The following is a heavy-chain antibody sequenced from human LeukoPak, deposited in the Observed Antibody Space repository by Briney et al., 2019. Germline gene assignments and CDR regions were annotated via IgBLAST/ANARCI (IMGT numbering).Heavy chain of an antibody. CDR3: ARFIGGNSFPDS. CDR1: GGSFSSYY. CDR2: IYYSGST. Sequence: SETLSLTCTVYGGSFSSYYWSWIRQPPGKGLEWIGYIYYSGSTNYNPSLKSRVTISVDTSKNQSSLKLSSVTAADTAVYYCARFIGGNSFPDSWGQGTLVTVSS. D-gene: IGHD4-23*01. V-gene: IGHV4-59*08. J-gene: IGHJ4*02.